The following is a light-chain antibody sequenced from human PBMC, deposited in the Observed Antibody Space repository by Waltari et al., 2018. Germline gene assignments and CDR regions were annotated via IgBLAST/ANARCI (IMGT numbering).Light chain of an antibody. CDR3: MQRMEFPLT. CDR2: MVS. CDR1: QSLVDRADGNTY. V-gene: IGKV2-40*01. J-gene: IGKJ4*01. Sequence: VVLTQTPLSLPVTLGEPAPLSCTSTQSLVDRADGNTYLDWFLQKPGHSPQRLIFMVSHRASGVPDRFSGSGSGSDFTLQISRVEADDVGIYYCMQRMEFPLTFGGGTKVEIK.